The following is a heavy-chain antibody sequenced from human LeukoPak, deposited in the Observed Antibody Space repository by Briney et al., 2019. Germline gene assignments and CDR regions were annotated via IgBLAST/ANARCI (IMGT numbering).Heavy chain of an antibody. CDR2: IYYGGST. V-gene: IGHV4-31*03. Sequence: SETLSLTCTVSGGSISSSSYYWSWIRQHPGKGLEWIGCIYYGGSTYYSPSLKSRATIAVDTSKNQFSLPLSSVTAADTAVYYCARVGPQRITMVRRPRENWFDPWGQGTLVTVSS. D-gene: IGHD3-10*01. CDR1: GGSISSSSYY. CDR3: ARVGPQRITMVRRPRENWFDP. J-gene: IGHJ5*02.